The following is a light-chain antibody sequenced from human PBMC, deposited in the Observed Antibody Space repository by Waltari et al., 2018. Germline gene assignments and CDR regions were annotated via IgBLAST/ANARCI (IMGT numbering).Light chain of an antibody. CDR2: GAS. Sequence: EIVLTQSPGTLSLSPGERATLSCRASQTIRGSLAWYQQKPGQAPRLLIYGASSRAAGIPYRFSGSGSGTDFSLTISRLEPEDFAVYYCQHYVRLPVTFGRGTKVEIK. CDR3: QHYVRLPVT. J-gene: IGKJ1*01. V-gene: IGKV3-20*01. CDR1: QTIRGS.